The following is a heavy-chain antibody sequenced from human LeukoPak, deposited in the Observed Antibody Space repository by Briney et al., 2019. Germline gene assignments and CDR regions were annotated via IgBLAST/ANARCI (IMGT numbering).Heavy chain of an antibody. V-gene: IGHV3-23*01. CDR1: GFTFSSYW. J-gene: IGHJ3*02. Sequence: QSGGSLRLSCAASGFTFSSYWMHWVRQAPGKGLEWVSAISGSGGSTYYADSVKGRFTISRDNSKNTLYLQMNSLRAEDTAVYYCAKVMSWLQDAFDIWGQGTMVTVSS. CDR2: ISGSGGST. D-gene: IGHD5-24*01. CDR3: AKVMSWLQDAFDI.